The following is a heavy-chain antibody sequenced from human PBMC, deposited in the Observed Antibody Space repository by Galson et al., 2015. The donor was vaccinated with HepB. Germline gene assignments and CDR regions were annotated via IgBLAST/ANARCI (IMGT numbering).Heavy chain of an antibody. CDR3: ARAEDYGDYLEGIGWFDP. CDR1: GGSVSSGSYY. Sequence: ETLSLTCTVSGGSVSSGSYYWSWIRQPPGKGLEWIGYIYYSGSTNYNPSLKSRVTISVDTSKNQFSLKLSSVTAADTAVYYCARAEDYGDYLEGIGWFDPWGQGTLVTVSS. CDR2: IYYSGST. J-gene: IGHJ5*02. V-gene: IGHV4-61*01. D-gene: IGHD4-17*01.